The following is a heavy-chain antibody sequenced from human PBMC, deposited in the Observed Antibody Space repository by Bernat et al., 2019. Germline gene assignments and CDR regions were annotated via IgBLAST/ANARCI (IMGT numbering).Heavy chain of an antibody. CDR1: GFTFSDQY. V-gene: IGHV3-72*01. CDR2: ARNKARSYTT. CDR3: ASGTFPSDY. J-gene: IGHJ4*02. Sequence: EVQLVESGGGLVKPGGSLRLSCAASGFTFSDQYMDWVRQAPGKGLEWVGRARNKARSYTTEYAASVKGRFTISRDDSKNSLYLQMNSLKTEDTAVYYCASGTFPSDYWGQGTLVTVSS. D-gene: IGHD1-26*01.